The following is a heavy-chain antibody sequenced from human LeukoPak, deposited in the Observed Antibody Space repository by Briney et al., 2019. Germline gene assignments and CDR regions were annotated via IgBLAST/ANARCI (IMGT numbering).Heavy chain of an antibody. CDR2: IVASGGST. Sequence: GGSLRLSCVASGFTFSSSGMGWVRQAPGKGLECVSLIVASGGSTDYADSVKGRFTISRYNSRDTLYLQMDGLRAEDTAVYCCAKLNGPAIITFGGVTWFDPWGQGTQVIVSS. D-gene: IGHD3-16*01. CDR1: GFTFSSSG. V-gene: IGHV3-23*01. CDR3: AKLNGPAIITFGGVTWFDP. J-gene: IGHJ5*02.